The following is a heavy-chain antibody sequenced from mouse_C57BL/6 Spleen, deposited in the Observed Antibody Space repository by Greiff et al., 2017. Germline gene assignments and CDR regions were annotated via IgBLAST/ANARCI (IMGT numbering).Heavy chain of an antibody. CDR2: ISRKSSNYAT. V-gene: IGHV10-3*01. D-gene: IGHD2-4*01. CDR1: GFTFNTYA. J-gene: IGHJ4*01. Sequence: EVHLVESGGGLVQPKGSLKLSCAASGFTFNTYAMHWVRQAPGKGLEWVARISRKSSNYATYYADSVKDRFTISREDSQSMLYLQMNNLKTEDTAMYYCVRDGLNARDYWGQGTSVTVSS. CDR3: VRDGLNARDY.